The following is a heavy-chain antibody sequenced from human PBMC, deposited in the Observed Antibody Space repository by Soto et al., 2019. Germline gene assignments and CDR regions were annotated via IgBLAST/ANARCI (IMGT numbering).Heavy chain of an antibody. D-gene: IGHD5-12*01. CDR1: GGSISSYY. Sequence: PSETLSLTCTVSGGSISSYYWSWIRQPPGKGLEWIGYIYYSGSTNYNPSLKSRVTISVDTSKNQFSLKLSSVAAADTAVYYCARDSGYDYWWFDPWGQGTLVTVS. CDR2: IYYSGST. V-gene: IGHV4-59*12. CDR3: ARDSGYDYWWFDP. J-gene: IGHJ5*02.